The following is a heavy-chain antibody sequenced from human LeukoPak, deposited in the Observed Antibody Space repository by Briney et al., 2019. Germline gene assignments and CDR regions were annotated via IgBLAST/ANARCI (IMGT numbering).Heavy chain of an antibody. V-gene: IGHV4-34*01. CDR1: GGSFSGYY. CDR2: INHSGST. J-gene: IGHJ4*02. D-gene: IGHD3-22*01. Sequence: PSETLSLTCAVYGGSFSGYYWSWIRQPPGKGLEWIGEINHSGSTNYNPSLKSRVTISVDTSKNQFSLKLSSVTAADTAVYYCARGVSSGGPYCFDYWGQGTLVTVSS. CDR3: ARGVSSGGPYCFDY.